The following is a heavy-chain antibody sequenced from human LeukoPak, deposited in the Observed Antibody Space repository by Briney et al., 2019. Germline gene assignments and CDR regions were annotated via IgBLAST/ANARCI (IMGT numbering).Heavy chain of an antibody. CDR3: ARDRTAWSGYYNYYYGMDV. CDR2: IYYSGST. Sequence: SETLSLTCTVSGGSISSYYWSWIRQPPGKGLEWIGYIYYSGSTNYNPSLKSRATISVDTSKNQFSLKLSSVTAADTAVYYCARDRTAWSGYYNYYYGMDVWGQGTTVTVSS. J-gene: IGHJ6*02. V-gene: IGHV4-59*01. D-gene: IGHD3-3*01. CDR1: GGSISSYY.